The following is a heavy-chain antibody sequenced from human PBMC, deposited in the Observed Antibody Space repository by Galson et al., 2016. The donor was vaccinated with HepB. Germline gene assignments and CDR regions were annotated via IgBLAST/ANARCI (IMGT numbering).Heavy chain of an antibody. CDR2: ISGSGGST. J-gene: IGHJ4*02. CDR1: GFTFINYA. V-gene: IGHV3-23*01. CDR3: AKDRGGRVDTGTLDY. D-gene: IGHD5-18*01. Sequence: SLRLSCAASGFTFINYAMTWVRQAPGKGLEWVSSISGSGGSTYYADSVKGRFTISRDNSKNTLYLQMNSLRAEDTALYFCAKDRGGRVDTGTLDYWGQGTLVTVSS.